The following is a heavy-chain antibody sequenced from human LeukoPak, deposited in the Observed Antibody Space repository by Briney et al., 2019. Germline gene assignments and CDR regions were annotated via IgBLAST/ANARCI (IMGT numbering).Heavy chain of an antibody. CDR3: ARDWFHAIDY. J-gene: IGHJ4*02. D-gene: IGHD2/OR15-2a*01. CDR2: ISYDGSNK. CDR1: GFTFSSYA. Sequence: GGSLRLSCAASGFTFSSYAMHWVRQAPGKGLEWVAVISYDGSNKKYADSVKGRFTISRDNSKNTLYLQMNSLRAEDTAVYYCARDWFHAIDYWGQGTLVTVSS. V-gene: IGHV3-30*04.